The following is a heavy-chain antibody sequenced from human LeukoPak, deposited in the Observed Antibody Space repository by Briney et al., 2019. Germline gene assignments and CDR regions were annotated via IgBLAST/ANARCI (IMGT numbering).Heavy chain of an antibody. V-gene: IGHV3-30*04. D-gene: IGHD3-10*01. Sequence: PGGSLRLSCAASGFTFSSYAMHWVRQAPGKGREWGAVISYDGSNKYYADFVKGRFTISRDNSKNTLYLQMNSLRAEDTAVYYCARGLQYYYGSGSYPYYFDYWGQGTLVTVSS. J-gene: IGHJ4*02. CDR1: GFTFSSYA. CDR2: ISYDGSNK. CDR3: ARGLQYYYGSGSYPYYFDY.